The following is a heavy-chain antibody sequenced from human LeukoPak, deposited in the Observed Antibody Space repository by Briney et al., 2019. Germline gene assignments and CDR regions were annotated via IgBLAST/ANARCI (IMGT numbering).Heavy chain of an antibody. J-gene: IGHJ4*02. CDR2: ISGSGGST. CDR1: GFTFSSYA. Sequence: GGSLRLSCAASGFTFSSYAMSWVRQAPGKGLEWVSAISGSGGSTYYADSVKGRFTISRDNSKNTLYLQMNSLRAEDTAVYYCAKIVALSSSSTYYFDYWGQGTLVTDSS. V-gene: IGHV3-23*01. CDR3: AKIVALSSSSTYYFDY. D-gene: IGHD6-6*01.